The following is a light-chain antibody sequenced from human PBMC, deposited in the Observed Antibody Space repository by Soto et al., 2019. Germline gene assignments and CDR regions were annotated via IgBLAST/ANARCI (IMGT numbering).Light chain of an antibody. V-gene: IGKV3D-15*01. CDR3: QQYNNWPTWT. J-gene: IGKJ1*01. CDR2: GAS. Sequence: EIEMTQSPPTLSVSPGERASLSCRASQSVSSNLAWYQQKPGQTPRLLIYGASSRATGIPDRFSGSGSGTDFTLTISSLQPDDFATYYCQQYNNWPTWTFGQGTKVDIK. CDR1: QSVSSN.